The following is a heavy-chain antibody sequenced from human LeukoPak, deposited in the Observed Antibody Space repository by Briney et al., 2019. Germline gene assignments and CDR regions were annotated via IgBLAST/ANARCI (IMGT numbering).Heavy chain of an antibody. Sequence: GGSLRLSCAASGFTLSNYAMSWVRQAPGKGLEWVSSISDSGGTTYYADSVKGRFTISRDNSKNTLYLQMNSLRAEDTAVYYCAKDRGRYWSGYLDYWGQGTLVTVSS. CDR3: AKDRGRYWSGYLDY. J-gene: IGHJ4*02. D-gene: IGHD3-3*01. CDR1: GFTLSNYA. CDR2: ISDSGGTT. V-gene: IGHV3-23*01.